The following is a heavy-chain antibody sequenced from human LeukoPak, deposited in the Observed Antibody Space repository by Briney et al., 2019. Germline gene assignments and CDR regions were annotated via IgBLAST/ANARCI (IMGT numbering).Heavy chain of an antibody. CDR3: ARPTRTPSSSYTPTGAFDI. D-gene: IGHD3-16*02. CDR1: GFTFSSYW. CDR2: IKEDGTHK. V-gene: IGHV3-7*01. J-gene: IGHJ3*02. Sequence: GGSLRLSCAASGFTFSSYWMSWVRQAPGKGLEWAANIKEDGTHKYYVGSVRGRFTISRDNAKNSLYLQMNSLRAEDTAVYYCARPTRTPSSSYTPTGAFDIWGQGTMVTVSS.